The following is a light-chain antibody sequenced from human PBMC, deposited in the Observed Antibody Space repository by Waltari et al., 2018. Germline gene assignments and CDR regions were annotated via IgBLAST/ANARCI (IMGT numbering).Light chain of an antibody. V-gene: IGLV2-14*01. Sequence: QSALTQPASVSGSPGQSITISCTGTSSDIGVYNYVSWYQQHPGKAPKRMIYDVNKRPSGVSNRFSGSKSGNTASLTISGLQAEDEADYYCSSFSSSSTWLFGGGTNLTVL. J-gene: IGLJ3*02. CDR1: SSDIGVYNY. CDR3: SSFSSSSTWL. CDR2: DVN.